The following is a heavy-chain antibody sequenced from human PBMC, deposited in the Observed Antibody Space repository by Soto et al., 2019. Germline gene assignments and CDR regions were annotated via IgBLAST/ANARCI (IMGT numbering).Heavy chain of an antibody. V-gene: IGHV3-21*01. CDR2: ISSSSSI. D-gene: IGHD1-26*01. CDR3: ARARGAYYYFDY. J-gene: IGHJ4*02. Sequence: EVQLVESGGGLVKSGGSLRLSCAASGFTFRSYSMSWVRQAPGKGLAWVSFISSSSSIYYAYSVKGRFTISRDSAKNSLYLLMNSLRAEDTAVYYCARARGAYYYFDYWGQGTLVTAS. CDR1: GFTFRSYS.